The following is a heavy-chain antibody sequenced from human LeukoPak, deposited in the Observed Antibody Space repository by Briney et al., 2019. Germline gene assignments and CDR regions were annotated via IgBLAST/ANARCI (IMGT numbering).Heavy chain of an antibody. J-gene: IGHJ3*02. V-gene: IGHV3-23*01. CDR2: ISGSGGST. CDR1: GFTFSTYA. Sequence: PGGSLRLSCAASGFTFSTYAMIWVRQAPGKGLEWVSAISGSGGSTYYADSVKGRFTISRDNSKNTLYLQMNSLRAEDTAVYYCEVYVATVTRDAFDIWGQGTMVTVSS. CDR3: EVYVATVTRDAFDI. D-gene: IGHD4-17*01.